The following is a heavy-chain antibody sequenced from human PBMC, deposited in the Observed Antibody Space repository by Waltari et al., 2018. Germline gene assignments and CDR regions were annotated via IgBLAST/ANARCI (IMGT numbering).Heavy chain of an antibody. CDR2: IYHSGST. CDR3: AREGNGYCSGGSCYGFDY. CDR1: GYSISSGYY. Sequence: QVQLQESGPGLVKPSETLSLTCTVSGYSISSGYYWGWIRQPPGKGLEWIGSIYHSGSTYYNPSLKSRVTISVDTSKNQFSLKLSSVTAADTAVYYCAREGNGYCSGGSCYGFDYWGQGTLVTVSS. V-gene: IGHV4-38-2*02. D-gene: IGHD2-15*01. J-gene: IGHJ4*02.